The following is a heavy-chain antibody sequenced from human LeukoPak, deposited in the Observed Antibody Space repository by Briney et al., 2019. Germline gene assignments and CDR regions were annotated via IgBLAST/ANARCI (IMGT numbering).Heavy chain of an antibody. CDR1: GYTFTGYY. Sequence: ASVKVSCKASGYTFTGYYTHWVRQAPGQGLEWMGWINPNSGGTNYAQKFQGRVTMTRDTSISTAYMELSRLRSDDTAVYYCARGLHVYSSSSGRSPSGFWGQGTLVTVSS. V-gene: IGHV1-2*02. CDR3: ARGLHVYSSSSGRSPSGF. CDR2: INPNSGGT. J-gene: IGHJ4*02. D-gene: IGHD6-6*01.